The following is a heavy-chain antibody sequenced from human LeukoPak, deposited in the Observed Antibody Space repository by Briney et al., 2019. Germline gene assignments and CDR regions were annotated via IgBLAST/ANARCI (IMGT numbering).Heavy chain of an antibody. CDR3: ARAPEFSSGWLLDC. V-gene: IGHV4-4*07. CDR2: IHTSGST. CDR1: GGSINTYY. J-gene: IGHJ4*02. Sequence: PSETLSLTCTVSGGSINTYYWTWIRQSAGXXLEWIGRIHTSGSTNYNPSLKSRVTMSVDTSRNQFSLKVNSVTAADTGVYYCARAPEFSSGWLLDCWGQGSLVTVSS. D-gene: IGHD6-19*01.